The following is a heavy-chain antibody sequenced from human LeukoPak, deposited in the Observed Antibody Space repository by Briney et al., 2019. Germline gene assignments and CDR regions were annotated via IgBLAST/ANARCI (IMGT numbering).Heavy chain of an antibody. CDR3: ARSPNFSTWDY. Sequence: PSETLSLTCTVSGGPISSSYWSWIRQPPGKGLEWIGFIYYSGNTNYNPSLKSRVIISVDTSKNQFSLKLSSVTAADTAVYYCARSPNFSTWDYWGQGTLVTVSS. V-gene: IGHV4-59*08. J-gene: IGHJ4*02. D-gene: IGHD6-13*01. CDR2: IYYSGNT. CDR1: GGPISSSY.